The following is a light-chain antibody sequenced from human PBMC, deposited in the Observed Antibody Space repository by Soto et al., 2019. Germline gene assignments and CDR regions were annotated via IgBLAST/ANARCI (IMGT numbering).Light chain of an antibody. CDR1: QSISSY. V-gene: IGKV1-39*01. J-gene: IGKJ1*01. CDR3: QQSYSTLRET. CDR2: AAS. Sequence: DIQMTQSPSSLSASVGDRVTITCRASQSISSYLNWYQQKPGKAPKLLLYAASSLQSGVPSRFSGSGSRTDFTLTISSLQPEDFATYYYQQSYSTLRETFGQGTKMEIK.